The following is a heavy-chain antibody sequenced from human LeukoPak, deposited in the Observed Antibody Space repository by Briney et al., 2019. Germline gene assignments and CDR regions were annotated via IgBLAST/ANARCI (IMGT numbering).Heavy chain of an antibody. CDR2: ISSSAGST. Sequence: GGSLRLSCAASGFTFSSYAMSWVRQAPGKGLEWVSAISSSAGSTYYADSVKGRFTISRDNSKNTLSLQMNNLRAEDTAVYYCAKDFSLDSSGYYPYYFDYWGQGTQVTVSS. D-gene: IGHD3-22*01. J-gene: IGHJ4*02. CDR1: GFTFSSYA. V-gene: IGHV3-23*01. CDR3: AKDFSLDSSGYYPYYFDY.